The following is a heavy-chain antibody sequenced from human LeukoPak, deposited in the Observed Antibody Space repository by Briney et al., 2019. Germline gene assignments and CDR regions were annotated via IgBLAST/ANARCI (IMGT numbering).Heavy chain of an antibody. D-gene: IGHD6-13*01. J-gene: IGHJ4*02. CDR1: GYTFTGYY. Sequence: ASVKVSCKASGYTFTGYYMHLVRQAPGQGLEWMGWIDPNSGGTNYAQKFQGRVTMTRDTSISTAYMELSRLRSDDTAVYYCARVAGSIAASDYWGQGTLVTVSS. CDR3: ARVAGSIAASDY. CDR2: IDPNSGGT. V-gene: IGHV1-2*02.